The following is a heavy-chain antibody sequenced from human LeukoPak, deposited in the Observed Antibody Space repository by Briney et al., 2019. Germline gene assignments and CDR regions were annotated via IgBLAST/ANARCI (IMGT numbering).Heavy chain of an antibody. D-gene: IGHD6-19*01. Sequence: GGSLRLSCAASGFTFDDYAMHWVRQAPGKGLEWVSGISWNSGSIGYADSVKGRFTISRDNAKNSLYLQMSSLRAEDTALYYCAKMVSSGWYYFDYWGQGTLVTVSS. J-gene: IGHJ4*02. CDR3: AKMVSSGWYYFDY. CDR2: ISWNSGSI. CDR1: GFTFDDYA. V-gene: IGHV3-9*01.